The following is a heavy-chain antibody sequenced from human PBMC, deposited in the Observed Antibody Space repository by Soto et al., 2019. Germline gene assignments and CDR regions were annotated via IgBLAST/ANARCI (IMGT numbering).Heavy chain of an antibody. CDR3: ARGLFVYDDGIFPSADNWFDP. J-gene: IGHJ5*02. CDR2: VYYSGTT. D-gene: IGHD3-22*01. CDR1: GGSMNIGSHS. V-gene: IGHV4-30-2*06. Sequence: PSATLSLTCSVSGGSMNIGSHSWHWIRQSAGKGLEWIGFVYYSGTTYYNPALSSRVTMSADRAKSHFSLHLRSVTAADTAVYFCARGLFVYDDGIFPSADNWFDPWSQGTLVTVSS.